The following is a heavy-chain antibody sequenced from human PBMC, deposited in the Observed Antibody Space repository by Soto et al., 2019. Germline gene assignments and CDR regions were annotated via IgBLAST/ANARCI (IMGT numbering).Heavy chain of an antibody. CDR2: INHSGRT. D-gene: IGHD4-17*01. V-gene: IGHV4-34*01. CDR1: GGSFSDYY. J-gene: IGHJ5*02. Sequence: PSETLSLTCAVHGGSFSDYYWSWIRQPPGRGLEWIGEINHSGRTNYNPSLKSRVTISVDTSKNQFSLKLSSVTAADTAVYYCARDRRLMTTVVTGRFLTYNWFDPWGQGTLVTVSS. CDR3: ARDRRLMTTVVTGRFLTYNWFDP.